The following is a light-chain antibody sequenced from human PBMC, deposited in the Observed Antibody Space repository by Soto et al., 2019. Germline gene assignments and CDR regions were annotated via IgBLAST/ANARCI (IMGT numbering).Light chain of an antibody. CDR2: WVS. CDR1: QSVLYSSNNKNF. J-gene: IGKJ1*01. V-gene: IGKV4-1*01. CDR3: QQYYNTPWT. Sequence: DIVMTQSPDSLAVSLGERATINCKSSQSVLYSSNNKNFLAWYQQKPGQPHELIISWVSTRESGVPDRFSGSGSGTDFALTISSLQAEDVAVYFCQQYYNTPWTFGPGNQVEIK.